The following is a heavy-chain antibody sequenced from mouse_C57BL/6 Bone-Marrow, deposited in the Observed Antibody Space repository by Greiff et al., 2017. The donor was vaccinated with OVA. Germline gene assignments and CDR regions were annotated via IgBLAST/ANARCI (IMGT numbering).Heavy chain of an antibody. Sequence: EVKLVESEGGLVQPGRSMKLSCTASGFTFSDYYMAWVRQVPEKGLEWVANINYDGSSTYYLDSLKSRFIISRDNAKNILYLQMSSLKSEDTATYYCARELTGTYFDVWGTGTTVTVSS. CDR2: INYDGSST. D-gene: IGHD4-1*01. CDR1: GFTFSDYY. CDR3: ARELTGTYFDV. V-gene: IGHV5-16*01. J-gene: IGHJ1*03.